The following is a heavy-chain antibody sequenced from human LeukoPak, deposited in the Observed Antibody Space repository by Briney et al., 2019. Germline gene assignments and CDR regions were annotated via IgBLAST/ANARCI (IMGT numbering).Heavy chain of an antibody. CDR2: ISYDGSNK. D-gene: IGHD3-10*01. CDR1: GFTFSSYG. J-gene: IGHJ3*02. Sequence: QPGGSLRLSCAASGFTFSSYGMHWVRQAPGKGLEWVAVISYDGSNKYYADSVKGRFTISRDNSKNTLYLQMNSLRAEDTAVYYCAKLWFGESDDAFDIWGQGTMVTVSS. CDR3: AKLWFGESDDAFDI. V-gene: IGHV3-30*18.